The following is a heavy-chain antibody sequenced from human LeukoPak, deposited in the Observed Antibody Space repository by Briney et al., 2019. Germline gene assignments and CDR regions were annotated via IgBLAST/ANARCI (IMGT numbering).Heavy chain of an antibody. J-gene: IGHJ4*02. CDR2: IYHSGST. CDR1: GYSISSGYY. V-gene: IGHV4-38-2*02. D-gene: IGHD1-26*01. CDR3: ARPIVGATSIDY. Sequence: SETLSLTCTVSGYSISSGYYWGWIRQPPGKGLEWIGSIYHSGSTYYNPSLKSRVTISVDTSKNQFSLKLSSVTAADTAAYYCARPIVGATSIDYWGQGTLVTVSS.